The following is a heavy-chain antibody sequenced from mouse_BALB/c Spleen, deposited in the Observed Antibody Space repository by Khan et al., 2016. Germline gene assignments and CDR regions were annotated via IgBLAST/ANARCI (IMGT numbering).Heavy chain of an antibody. D-gene: IGHD2-1*01. Sequence: VQLKQSGPELVKPGASVTVSCKGSGYAFTTYNMYWVKQSHGKSLEWIGYIDPYNGVSSYNQKFKDKATLTVDESSSTAYMHLNSLTSEDSAVYYCARWDGNYVPFAYWGQGTLVTVSA. CDR2: IDPYNGVS. CDR1: GYAFTTYN. CDR3: ARWDGNYVPFAY. V-gene: IGHV1S135*01. J-gene: IGHJ3*01.